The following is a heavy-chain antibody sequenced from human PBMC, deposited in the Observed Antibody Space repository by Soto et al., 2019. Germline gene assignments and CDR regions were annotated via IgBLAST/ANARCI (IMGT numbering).Heavy chain of an antibody. Sequence: GGSLRLSCAASGFTVSSNYMRWVRQAPGKGLEWLSVIYTDDSTYYADSVKGRFTISRHNSKNTLYLQMNSLRAEDTAVYYCARDALRGYCSSTSCYESDWFDPWGQGT. CDR3: ARDALRGYCSSTSCYESDWFDP. D-gene: IGHD2-2*01. V-gene: IGHV3-53*01. CDR2: IYTDDST. CDR1: GFTVSSNY. J-gene: IGHJ5*02.